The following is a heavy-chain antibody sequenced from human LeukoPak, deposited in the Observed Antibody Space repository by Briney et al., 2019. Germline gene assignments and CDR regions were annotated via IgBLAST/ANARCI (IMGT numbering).Heavy chain of an antibody. CDR1: GFTFSSYA. CDR2: ISGSGHHT. V-gene: IGHV3-23*01. CDR3: AKGRHLYSSGWSIEY. D-gene: IGHD6-19*01. J-gene: IGHJ4*02. Sequence: GGSLRLSCAASGFTFSSYAMNWVRQAPGKGLEWVSSISGSGHHTYYADSVKGRFTISRDSSKNTLYVQMNNLRAEDTAVYYCAKGRHLYSSGWSIEYWGQGTLVAVSS.